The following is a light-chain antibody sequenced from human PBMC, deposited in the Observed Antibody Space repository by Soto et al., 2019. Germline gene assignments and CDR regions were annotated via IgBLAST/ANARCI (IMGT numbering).Light chain of an antibody. CDR1: RSSIGSNT. CDR2: SNN. J-gene: IGLJ1*01. Sequence: QSVLTQPPSASGTPGQRVTTSCSGSRSSIGSNTVNWYQHLPGTAPKLLIYSNNHRPSGVPDRSSASKTGASASLAISGLQSEDEGDYYCAAWDASLGDFYVFGTGTKVSVL. CDR3: AAWDASLGDFYV. V-gene: IGLV1-44*01.